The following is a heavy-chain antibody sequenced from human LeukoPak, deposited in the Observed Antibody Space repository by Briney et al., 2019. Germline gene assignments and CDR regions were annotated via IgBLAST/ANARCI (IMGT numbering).Heavy chain of an antibody. J-gene: IGHJ4*02. Sequence: SVKVSCKASGGTFSSYAISWVRQAPGQGLEWMGGIIPIFGTANHAQKFQGRVTITADKSTSTAYMELSSLRSEDTAVYYCARDRTIDDILTLDYWGQGTLVTVSS. CDR2: IIPIFGTA. D-gene: IGHD3-9*01. CDR3: ARDRTIDDILTLDY. CDR1: GGTFSSYA. V-gene: IGHV1-69*06.